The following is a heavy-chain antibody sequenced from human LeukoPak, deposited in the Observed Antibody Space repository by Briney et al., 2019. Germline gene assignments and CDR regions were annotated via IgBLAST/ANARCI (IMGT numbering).Heavy chain of an antibody. Sequence: GASVKVSCKASGYTFTSYGISWVRQAPGKGLEWMGWISGYNGNTNYAQKLQGRVTMTTDTSTSTVYMELRSLRSDDTAVYYWAREESIGRYQFLHDSWGQGTLLTVSS. CDR3: AREESIGRYQFLHDS. V-gene: IGHV1-18*01. J-gene: IGHJ4*02. CDR1: GYTFTSYG. CDR2: ISGYNGNT. D-gene: IGHD1-26*01.